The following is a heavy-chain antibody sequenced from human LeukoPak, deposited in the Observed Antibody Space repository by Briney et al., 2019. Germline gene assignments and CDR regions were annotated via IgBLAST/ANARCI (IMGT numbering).Heavy chain of an antibody. J-gene: IGHJ4*02. V-gene: IGHV4-4*07. CDR1: GGSISSYY. Sequence: PSETLSLTCTVSGGSISSYYWSWIRQPAGKGLEWIGRIYTSGGTNYNPSLKSRVTMSVDTSKNQFSLKLSSVTAADTAVYYCARARCSSTSCPLDYWGQGTLVTVSS. D-gene: IGHD2-2*01. CDR3: ARARCSSTSCPLDY. CDR2: IYTSGGT.